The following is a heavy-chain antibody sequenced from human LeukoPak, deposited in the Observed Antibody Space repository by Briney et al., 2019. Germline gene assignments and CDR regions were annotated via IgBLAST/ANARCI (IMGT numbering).Heavy chain of an antibody. J-gene: IGHJ4*02. V-gene: IGHV3-21*01. CDR1: GFTFSSYS. CDR2: ISSSSSYV. Sequence: GGSLRLSGAASGFTFSSYSMNWVRQAPGKGLEWVSSISSSSSYVYDADSVKGRFTISRDNAKTPLYLQMNSLRAEDTAVYYCARDLPSRDGYNCFDYWGQGTLVTVSS. CDR3: ARDLPSRDGYNCFDY. D-gene: IGHD5-24*01.